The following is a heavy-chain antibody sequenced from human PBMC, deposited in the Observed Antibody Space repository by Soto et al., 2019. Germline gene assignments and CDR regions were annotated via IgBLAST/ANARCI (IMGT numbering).Heavy chain of an antibody. J-gene: IGHJ4*02. CDR2: IKSKTAGETI. CDR3: TKIGPVAEELDY. CDR1: GFTFTNVW. V-gene: IGHV3-15*01. Sequence: EVQLVESGGGLVKHGESLRLSCAVSGFTFTNVWMSWVRQAPGKGLEWVGRIKSKTAGETIDYAAVVKDRFTISRDDSKNTLYLQMNSLKTEDAAVYYCTKIGPVAEELDYWGRGNLVTVSS. D-gene: IGHD2-2*01.